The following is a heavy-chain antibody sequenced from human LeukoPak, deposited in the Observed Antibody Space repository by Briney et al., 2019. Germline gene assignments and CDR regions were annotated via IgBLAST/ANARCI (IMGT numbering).Heavy chain of an antibody. CDR3: ARDPTKYYYDSSGYYYVD. V-gene: IGHV1-24*01. J-gene: IGHJ4*02. Sequence: ASVKVSCKVSGYTLTELSMHWVRQAPGKGLEWMGGFDPEDGETIYAQKFQGRVTITADKSTSTAYMELSSLRSEDTAVYYCARDPTKYYYDSSGYYYVDWGQGTLVTVSS. CDR2: FDPEDGET. D-gene: IGHD3-22*01. CDR1: GYTLTELS.